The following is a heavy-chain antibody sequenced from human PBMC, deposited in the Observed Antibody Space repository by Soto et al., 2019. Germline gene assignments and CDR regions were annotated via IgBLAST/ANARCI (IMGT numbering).Heavy chain of an antibody. CDR1: GGSISSSNW. D-gene: IGHD2-8*01. V-gene: IGHV4-4*02. J-gene: IGHJ4*02. CDR3: ASKVKWCTNGECYRPIDY. CDR2: IYHSGST. Sequence: SETLSLTCALSGGSISSSNWWSWVRQPPGKGLEWIGEIYHSGSTNYNPSLKSRVTISVDKSKNQFSLKLSSVTAADTAVYYYASKVKWCTNGECYRPIDYWGQGTLVTVSS.